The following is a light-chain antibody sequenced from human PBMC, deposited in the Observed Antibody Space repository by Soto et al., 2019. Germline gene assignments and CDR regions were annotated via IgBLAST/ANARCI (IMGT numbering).Light chain of an antibody. CDR2: GAS. CDR1: QSVSSSY. V-gene: IGKV3-20*01. Sequence: EIVLTQSPGTLSLSPGERATLSCRASQSVSSSYLAWYQQKPGQAPRLLIYGASSRATGIPDRFSGSGSGTDFTLTISRLEPEDYAVYYCQHYGSCRLLHTFGQGTKLEIK. J-gene: IGKJ2*01. CDR3: QHYGSCRLLHT.